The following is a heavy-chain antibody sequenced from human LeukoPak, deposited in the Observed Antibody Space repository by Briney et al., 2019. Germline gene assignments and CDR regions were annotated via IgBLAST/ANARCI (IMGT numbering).Heavy chain of an antibody. CDR3: AREMSVVVITHRWFDP. CDR2: IYYSGST. Sequence: SETLSLTCTVSGGSISSYYWSWIRQPPGKGLEWIGSIYYSGSTYYNPSLKSRVTISVDTSKNQFSLKLSSVTAADTAVYYCAREMSVVVITHRWFDPWGQGTLVTVSS. D-gene: IGHD3-22*01. CDR1: GGSISSYY. J-gene: IGHJ5*02. V-gene: IGHV4-59*12.